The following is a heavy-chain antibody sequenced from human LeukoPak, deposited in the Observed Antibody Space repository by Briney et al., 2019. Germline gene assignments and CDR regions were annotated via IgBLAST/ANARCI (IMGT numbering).Heavy chain of an antibody. CDR1: GGSVSSGRYF. J-gene: IGHJ3*02. CDR2: IYYSRST. D-gene: IGHD3-10*02. V-gene: IGHV4-61*01. Sequence: SETLSLTCTVSGGSVSSGRYFWPWIRQPPGKGLEWIGYIYYSRSTNYNPSLKSRVTISLDTSKNQFSLKLHTVTAADTAVYSCTGGSYVDYVVEDALEIWGKGKTVTVSS. CDR3: TGGSYVDYVVEDALEI.